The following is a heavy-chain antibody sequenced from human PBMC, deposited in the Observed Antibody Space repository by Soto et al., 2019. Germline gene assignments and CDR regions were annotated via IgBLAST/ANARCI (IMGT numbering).Heavy chain of an antibody. CDR2: IYHSGST. CDR3: AGRSSLASVQVYFGEISNYNWFDP. D-gene: IGHD3-10*01. J-gene: IGHJ5*02. CDR1: NGSISSAIYY. Sequence: QLQLQESGPGLVKPSETLSLTCTVSNGSISSAIYYWGWIRQPPGKGLEWIGSIYHSGSTYYTPSLQGRVTISVDTSKNQFSLKLSSVTAADTAVYFCAGRSSLASVQVYFGEISNYNWFDPWGQGTLVTVSA. V-gene: IGHV4-39*01.